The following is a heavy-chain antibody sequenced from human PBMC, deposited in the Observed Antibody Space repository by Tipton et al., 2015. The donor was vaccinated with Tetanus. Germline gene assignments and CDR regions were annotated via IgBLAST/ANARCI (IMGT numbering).Heavy chain of an antibody. CDR3: AREADCSGGSCFSGDFDN. D-gene: IGHD2-15*01. CDR2: SWYDGTDK. J-gene: IGHJ4*02. CDR1: GSTFNGYG. V-gene: IGHV3-33*01. Sequence: SGSTFNGYGIHWVRQAPGKGLEWVAVSWYDGTDKYYADSVKGRFTISRDNSKNTLYLQMNSLRAEDTAVYYCAREADCSGGSCFSGDFDNWGQGTQVTVSS.